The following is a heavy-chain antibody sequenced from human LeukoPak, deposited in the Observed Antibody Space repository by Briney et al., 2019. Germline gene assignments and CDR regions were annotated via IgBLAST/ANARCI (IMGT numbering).Heavy chain of an antibody. V-gene: IGHV3-21*01. J-gene: IGHJ4*02. D-gene: IGHD2-15*01. CDR2: INYSSNYI. CDR3: ARARIGYCSGGSCYEYYFDY. Sequence: GGSLTLTCAASGFTFSSYRLNWVRQPPGKGLEWVSSINYSSNYIYYADSVKGRFTIARDNAKNSLYLQMNSLRAEDTAVYYCARARIGYCSGGSCYEYYFDYWGQGTLVTVSS. CDR1: GFTFSSYR.